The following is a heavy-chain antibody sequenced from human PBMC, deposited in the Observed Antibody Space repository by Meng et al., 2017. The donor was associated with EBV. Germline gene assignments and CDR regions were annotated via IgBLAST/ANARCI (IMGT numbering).Heavy chain of an antibody. D-gene: IGHD3-10*01. CDR2: LIPMSGAP. J-gene: IGHJ4*02. CDR1: GGTFTSDA. Sequence: VRVVQSGGVVKKPGFPGTVSGKTSGGTFTSDAISWVRQAPGQGLEWMGGLIPMSGAPNYAQKFQGRITITADESTSTHYMDLSSLRSEDTAVYYCASESGRGYTPDYWGQGTLVTVSS. CDR3: ASESGRGYTPDY. V-gene: IGHV1-69*01.